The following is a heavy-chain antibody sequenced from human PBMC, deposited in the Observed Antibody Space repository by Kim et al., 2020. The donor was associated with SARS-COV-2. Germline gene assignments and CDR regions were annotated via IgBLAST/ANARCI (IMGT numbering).Heavy chain of an antibody. V-gene: IGHV3-23*01. Sequence: GGSLRLSCAASGFTFSSSAMSWVRQAPGKGLEWVSTITGSGGSTYYAVSLKGRFTISRDNSKNTLYLQMDSLRAEDTAVYSCAKGPDYWNYLFHYWGQGT. CDR1: GFTFSSSA. D-gene: IGHD1-7*01. CDR3: AKGPDYWNYLFHY. CDR2: ITGSGGST. J-gene: IGHJ4*02.